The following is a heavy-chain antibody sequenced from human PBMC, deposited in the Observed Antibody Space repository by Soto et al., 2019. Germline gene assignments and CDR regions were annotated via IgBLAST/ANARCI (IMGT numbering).Heavy chain of an antibody. CDR3: AKDPLGGAGSYYFGRYFGY. CDR1: GFTFSSYA. J-gene: IGHJ4*02. Sequence: GGSLRLSCAASGFTFSSYAMSWVRQAPGKGLEWVSAISGSGGSTYYADSVKGRFTLSRDHSQNTLYLQMNSLRAEDTAVYYCAKDPLGGAGSYYFGRYFGYWGQGTRVTVAS. V-gene: IGHV3-23*01. CDR2: ISGSGGST. D-gene: IGHD3-10*01.